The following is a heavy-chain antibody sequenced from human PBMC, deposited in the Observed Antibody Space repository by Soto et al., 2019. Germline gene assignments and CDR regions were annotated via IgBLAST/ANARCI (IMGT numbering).Heavy chain of an antibody. J-gene: IGHJ4*02. V-gene: IGHV4-30-4*01. Sequence: QVQLQESGPGLVKPSQTLSLTCTVSGGSTISSDYYWSWVRQPPGKGLEWIGYIHFSGITYYNPSLWSRVTMSVDTAKNQFSLNLTSVTAADTAVYYCARWNPTVVLTYFDSCGQGTLVTVSS. D-gene: IGHD2-21*02. CDR2: IHFSGIT. CDR1: GGSTISSDYY. CDR3: ARWNPTVVLTYFDS.